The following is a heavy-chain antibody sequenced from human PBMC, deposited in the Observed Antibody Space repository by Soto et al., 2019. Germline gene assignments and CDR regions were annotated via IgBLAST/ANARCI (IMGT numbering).Heavy chain of an antibody. CDR1: GFTFSGYS. CDR3: SREDILGVRSFDY. D-gene: IGHD3-9*01. J-gene: IGHJ4*02. Sequence: GGSLILSCAASGFTFSGYSVNWVRQAPGKGLEWVSYISSGSKTIYYAESVKGRFTVSRDNARNSQYLQMNSLRDEDTAVYYCSREDILGVRSFDYWGQGSLVTVCS. V-gene: IGHV3-48*02. CDR2: ISSGSKTI.